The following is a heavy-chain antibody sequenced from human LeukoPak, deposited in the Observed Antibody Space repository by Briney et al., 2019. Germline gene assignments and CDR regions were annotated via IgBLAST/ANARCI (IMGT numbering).Heavy chain of an antibody. D-gene: IGHD4-17*01. V-gene: IGHV4-61*02. J-gene: IGHJ6*03. CDR2: IYTSGST. Sequence: SQTLSLTCTVSGGSISSGSYYWSWIRQPAGKGLEWIGRIYTSGSTNYNPSLKSRVTMSVDTSKNQFSLKLSSVTAADTAVYYCAREGYDYGDYGRPNYYYYYMDVWGKGTTVTVSS. CDR3: AREGYDYGDYGRPNYYYYYMDV. CDR1: GGSISSGSYY.